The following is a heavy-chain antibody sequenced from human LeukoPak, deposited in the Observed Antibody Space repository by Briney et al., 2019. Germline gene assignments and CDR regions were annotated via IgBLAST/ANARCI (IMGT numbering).Heavy chain of an antibody. D-gene: IGHD3-22*01. J-gene: IGHJ4*02. CDR2: IYYSGST. V-gene: IGHV4-39*01. CDR3: ASTGHYYYDSSGYYYL. Sequence: SETLSLTCTVSGGSISSSSYCWGWIRQPPGKGLEWIGSIYYSGSTYYNPSLKSRVTISVDTSKNQFSLKLSSVTAADTAVYYCASTGHYYYDSSGYYYLWGQGTLVTVSS. CDR1: GGSISSSSYC.